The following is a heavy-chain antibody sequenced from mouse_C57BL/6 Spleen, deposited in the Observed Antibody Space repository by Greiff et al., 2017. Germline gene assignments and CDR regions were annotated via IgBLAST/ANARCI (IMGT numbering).Heavy chain of an antibody. J-gene: IGHJ3*01. Sequence: VQLQQPGAELVKPGASVKLSCKASGYTFTSYWMHWVKQRPGRGLGWIGRIDPNSGGTKYNEKLKSKATLTVDKPSSTAYMQLSSLTSEDSAVYYCARGLRTTWFAYWGQGTLVTVSA. CDR3: ARGLRTTWFAY. CDR1: GYTFTSYW. CDR2: IDPNSGGT. V-gene: IGHV1-72*01. D-gene: IGHD5-5*01.